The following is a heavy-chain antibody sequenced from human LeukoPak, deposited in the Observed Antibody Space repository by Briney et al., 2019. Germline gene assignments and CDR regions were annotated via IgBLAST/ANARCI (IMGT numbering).Heavy chain of an antibody. V-gene: IGHV3-30*04. CDR2: ISYDGSNK. J-gene: IGHJ4*02. CDR1: GFTFSSYA. D-gene: IGHD3-22*01. Sequence: KPGGSLRLSCAASGFTFSSYAMHWVRQAPGKGLEWVAVISYDGSNKYYADSVKGRFTISRDNSKNTLYLQMNSLRAEDTAVYYCAREVHSSGYYYPTDMGYFDYWGQGTLVTVSS. CDR3: AREVHSSGYYYPTDMGYFDY.